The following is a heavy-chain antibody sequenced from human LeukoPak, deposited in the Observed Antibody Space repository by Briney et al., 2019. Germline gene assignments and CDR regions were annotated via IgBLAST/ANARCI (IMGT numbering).Heavy chain of an antibody. CDR1: GLTFSSYE. Sequence: GGSMRPSCAASGLTFSSYEMNWVRQAPGEGLGWVSYISSSGSTIYYTDSVKGRFTISRANAENSLYLQMNSQIAGHTAVFLCARMAVYYYCYYMDLWAKGTAVTVSS. CDR2: ISSSGSTI. D-gene: IGHD5-24*01. CDR3: ARMAVYYYCYYMDL. V-gene: IGHV3-48*03. J-gene: IGHJ6*03.